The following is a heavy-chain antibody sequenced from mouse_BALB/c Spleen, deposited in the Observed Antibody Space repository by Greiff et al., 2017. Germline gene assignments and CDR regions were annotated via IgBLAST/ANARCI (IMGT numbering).Heavy chain of an antibody. J-gene: IGHJ4*01. D-gene: IGHD2-14*01. CDR2: ISSGGSYT. V-gene: IGHV5-9-4*01. CDR1: GFTFSSYA. Sequence: EVQLVESGGGLVQPGGSLKLSCAASGFTFSSYAMSWVRQSPEKRLEWVAEISSGGSYTYYPDTVTGRFTISRDNAKNTLYLEMSSLRSEDTAMYYCATYDRYDDGVYAMDDWGQGTSVTVSS. CDR3: ATYDRYDDGVYAMDD.